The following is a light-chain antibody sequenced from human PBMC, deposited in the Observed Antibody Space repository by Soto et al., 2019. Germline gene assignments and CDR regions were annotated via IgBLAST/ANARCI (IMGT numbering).Light chain of an antibody. V-gene: IGKV4-1*01. CDR2: WAS. Sequence: DIVMTQSPDSLAVSPGERATINCKSSQSVLYSSNNKNYLAWYQQKPGQPPKLLIYWASTRKSGVPDRFSGSGSGKDFTLTISSLQAEDVAVYYCQQYYNTPYTFGQGTKLEIK. J-gene: IGKJ2*01. CDR1: QSVLYSSNNKNY. CDR3: QQYYNTPYT.